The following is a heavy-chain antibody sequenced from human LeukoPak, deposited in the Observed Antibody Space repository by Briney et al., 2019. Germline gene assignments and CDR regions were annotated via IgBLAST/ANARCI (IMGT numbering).Heavy chain of an antibody. CDR2: INPNSGGT. CDR3: ARDKRYYDSSGYYYEFDY. CDR1: GYTFTGYY. D-gene: IGHD3-22*01. V-gene: IGHV1-2*02. Sequence: ASVKVSCKASGYTFTGYYMHWVRQAPGQGLEWMGWINPNSGGTNYAQKFRGRVTMTRDTSISTAYMELSRLRSDDTAVYYCARDKRYYDSSGYYYEFDYWGQGTLVTVSS. J-gene: IGHJ4*02.